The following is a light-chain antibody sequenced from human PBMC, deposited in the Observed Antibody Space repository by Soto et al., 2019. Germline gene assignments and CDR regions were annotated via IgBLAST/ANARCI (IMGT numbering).Light chain of an antibody. CDR1: QSVSNN. CDR3: QQYKNGWT. Sequence: EIVFTQSPGTLSLPPGERATLSCRASQSVSNNYLAWYQQKPGQAPRLLIYGASARATGIPARFSGSGSGTEFTLTISSLQSEDFAVYYCQQYKNGWTFGQGTKVDIK. V-gene: IGKV3-15*01. CDR2: GAS. J-gene: IGKJ1*01.